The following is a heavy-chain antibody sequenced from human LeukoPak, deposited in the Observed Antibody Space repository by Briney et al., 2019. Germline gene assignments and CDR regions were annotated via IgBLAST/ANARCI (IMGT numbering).Heavy chain of an antibody. Sequence: SETLSLTCAVYGGSFSGYYWSWIRQPPGKGLEWIGYIYYSGSTNYNPSLKSRVTISVDTSKNQFSLKLSSVTAADTAVYYCARDLGYSYGYYYWGQGTLVTVSS. CDR3: ARDLGYSYGYYY. D-gene: IGHD5-18*01. J-gene: IGHJ4*02. CDR1: GGSFSGYY. CDR2: IYYSGST. V-gene: IGHV4-59*01.